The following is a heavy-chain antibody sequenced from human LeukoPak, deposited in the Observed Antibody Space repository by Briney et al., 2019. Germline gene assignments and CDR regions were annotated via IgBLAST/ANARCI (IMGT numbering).Heavy chain of an antibody. CDR2: ISSSSSTI. CDR3: ARERSSYPWDV. D-gene: IGHD3-10*01. J-gene: IGHJ6*02. CDR1: GFTFSSYS. Sequence: GGSLRLSCAASGFTFSSYSMNWVRQAPGKGLEWVSYISSSSSTIYYADSVKGRFTISGDNAKNSLYLQMNSLRAEDTAVYYCARERSSYPWDVWGQGTTVTVSS. V-gene: IGHV3-48*01.